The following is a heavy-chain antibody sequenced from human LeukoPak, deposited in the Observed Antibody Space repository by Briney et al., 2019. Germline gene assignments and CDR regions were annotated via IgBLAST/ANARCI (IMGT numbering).Heavy chain of an antibody. CDR2: IYYSGST. CDR3: AKVARYGSGSYDY. Sequence: PSETLSLTCTVSGGSISSYYWSWIRRPPGKGLEWIGYIYYSGSTNYNASLKSRVTISVDTSKNQFSLKLTSVTAADTAVYYCAKVARYGSGSYDYWGQGTLVTVSS. CDR1: GGSISSYY. D-gene: IGHD3-10*01. V-gene: IGHV4-59*01. J-gene: IGHJ4*02.